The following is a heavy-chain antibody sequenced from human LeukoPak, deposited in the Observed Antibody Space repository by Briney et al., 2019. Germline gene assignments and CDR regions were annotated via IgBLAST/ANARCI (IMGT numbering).Heavy chain of an antibody. D-gene: IGHD3-10*01. Sequence: GGSLRLSCAASGFTFSSHWMHWVRQAPGKGLVCVSRINSDGSSTSYADSVKGRFTISRDNAKNTLYLQMNSLRAEDTAVYYCARANYGSGSLYAMVVWGKGTTVTVFS. V-gene: IGHV3-74*01. J-gene: IGHJ6*04. CDR3: ARANYGSGSLYAMVV. CDR1: GFTFSSHW. CDR2: INSDGSST.